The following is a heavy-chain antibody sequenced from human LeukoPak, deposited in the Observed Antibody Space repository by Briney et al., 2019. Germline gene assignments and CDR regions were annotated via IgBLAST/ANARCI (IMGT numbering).Heavy chain of an antibody. CDR1: GYTFTSYA. CDR2: INANTGNP. Sequence: GASVKVSCKASGYTFTSYAMNWVRQAPGQGLEWMGWINANTGNPTYAQGFTGRFVFSLDTSVSTAYLQISSLKAEDTAVYYCARDQSLGSGSYPPIWDVWGQGTTVTVSS. D-gene: IGHD3-10*01. J-gene: IGHJ6*02. CDR3: ARDQSLGSGSYPPIWDV. V-gene: IGHV7-4-1*02.